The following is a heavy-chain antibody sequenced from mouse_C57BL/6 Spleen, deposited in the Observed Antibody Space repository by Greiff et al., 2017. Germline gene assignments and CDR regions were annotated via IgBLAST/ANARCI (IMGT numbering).Heavy chain of an antibody. J-gene: IGHJ2*01. Sequence: QVQLQQSGAELVRPGASVKLSCKASGYTFTDYYINWVKQRPGQGLEWIARIYPGSGNTYYNEKFKGKATLTAEKSSSTAYMQLSSLTSEDSAVYFCARRGYGSSYGPFDYWGQGTTLTVSS. D-gene: IGHD1-1*01. CDR3: ARRGYGSSYGPFDY. CDR2: IYPGSGNT. V-gene: IGHV1-76*01. CDR1: GYTFTDYY.